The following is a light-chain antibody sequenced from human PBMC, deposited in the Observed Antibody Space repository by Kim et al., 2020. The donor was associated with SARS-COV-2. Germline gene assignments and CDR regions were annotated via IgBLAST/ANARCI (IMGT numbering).Light chain of an antibody. V-gene: IGLV3-19*01. Sequence: SSELTQDPAVSVALGQTVRITCQGNSLRSYYASWYQQKPGHAPVLVIYGKNNRPSGIPNRFSGSGTGNTASLTMTGAQAAGEADNYSNSRNSSGHHYVFG. J-gene: IGLJ1*01. CDR1: SLRSYY. CDR2: GKN. CDR3: NSRNSSGHHYV.